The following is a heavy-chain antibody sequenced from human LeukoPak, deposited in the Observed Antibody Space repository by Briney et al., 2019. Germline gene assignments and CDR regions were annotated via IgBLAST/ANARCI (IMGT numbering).Heavy chain of an antibody. CDR1: GGSFSGYY. J-gene: IGHJ6*03. CDR2: INHSGST. V-gene: IGHV4-34*01. D-gene: IGHD6-6*01. Sequence: PSETLSLTCAVYGGSFSGYYWSWIRQPPGKGLEWIGEINHSGSTNYNPSLKSRVTISVDTSKNQFSLRLSSVTAADTAVYYCARHVWGSISYMDVWGKGTTVTVSS. CDR3: ARHVWGSISYMDV.